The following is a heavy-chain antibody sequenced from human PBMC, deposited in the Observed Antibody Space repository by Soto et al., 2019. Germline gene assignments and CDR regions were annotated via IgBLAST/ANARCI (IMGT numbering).Heavy chain of an antibody. V-gene: IGHV1-69*06. D-gene: IGHD3-22*01. CDR2: IIPIFGTA. CDR3: AGGGYDSSGYYYDPEYYYGMDV. CDR1: GGTFSSYA. Sequence: GASVKVSCKASGGTFSSYAISWVRQAPGQGLEWMGGIIPIFGTANYAQKFQGRVTITADKSTSTAYMELSSLRSEDTAVYYCAGGGYDSSGYYYDPEYYYGMDVWGQGTTVTVSS. J-gene: IGHJ6*02.